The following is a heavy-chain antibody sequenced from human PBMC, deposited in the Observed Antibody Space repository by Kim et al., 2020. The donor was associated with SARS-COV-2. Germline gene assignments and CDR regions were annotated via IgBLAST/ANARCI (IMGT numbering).Heavy chain of an antibody. CDR1: GASSSTSSFY. Sequence: SETLSLTCSVSGASSSTSSFYWAWIRQPAGKGLEWIGTIYYSGSTYYNPSLKSRVTISVDTSKNQFFLKVESVTAADTGVYYCARTSDNCGYYRPHDAFDIWGQGTMVTVSS. D-gene: IGHD3-22*01. CDR3: ARTSDNCGYYRPHDAFDI. CDR2: IYYSGST. V-gene: IGHV4-39*01. J-gene: IGHJ3*02.